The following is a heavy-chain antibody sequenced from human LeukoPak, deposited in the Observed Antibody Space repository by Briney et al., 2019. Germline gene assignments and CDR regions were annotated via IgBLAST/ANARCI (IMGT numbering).Heavy chain of an antibody. CDR1: GDSINYYY. J-gene: IGHJ4*02. D-gene: IGHD2-15*01. Sequence: SETLSLTCTVSGDSINYYYWSWIRQSPGEGLEWIGYVYYNGSAKYNPSLKSRVTISVDMSKNQLSLKVSSVTAADTAIYYCARKGGHFDYWGQGTLVTVSS. CDR3: ARKGGHFDY. V-gene: IGHV4-59*01. CDR2: VYYNGSA.